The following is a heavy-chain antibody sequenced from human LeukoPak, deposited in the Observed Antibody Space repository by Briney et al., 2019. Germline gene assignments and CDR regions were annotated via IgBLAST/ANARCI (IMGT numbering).Heavy chain of an antibody. V-gene: IGHV3-21*01. D-gene: IGHD6-19*01. Sequence: GGSLRLSCAASGFTFSSYSMHWVRQAPGKGLEWVSSISSSSSYIYYADSVKGRFTISRDNAKNSLYLQMNSLRAEDTAVYYCARVARGGIAVAEQTDYWGQGTLVSVSS. CDR2: ISSSSSYI. J-gene: IGHJ4*02. CDR1: GFTFSSYS. CDR3: ARVARGGIAVAEQTDY.